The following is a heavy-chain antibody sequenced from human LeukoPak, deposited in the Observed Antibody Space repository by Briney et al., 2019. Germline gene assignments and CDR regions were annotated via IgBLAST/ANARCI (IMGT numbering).Heavy chain of an antibody. CDR3: AKIISTGWYHLDY. CDR2: IKPDGSEK. Sequence: GGSLRLSCAASGFTFSNYWMSWVRQAPGKGLEWVANIKPDGSEKYYVDSVKGRFTISRDNAKNSLYLQMNSLRAEDTAVYYCAKIISTGWYHLDYWGQGTLVTVSS. CDR1: GFTFSNYW. D-gene: IGHD6-19*01. V-gene: IGHV3-7*03. J-gene: IGHJ4*02.